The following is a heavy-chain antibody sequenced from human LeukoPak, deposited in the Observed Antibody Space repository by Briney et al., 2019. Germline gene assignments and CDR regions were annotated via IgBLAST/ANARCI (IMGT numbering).Heavy chain of an antibody. CDR3: AREKLPVGATYSDAFDI. CDR2: TYYRSKWYN. D-gene: IGHD1-26*01. J-gene: IGHJ3*02. CDR1: GDSVSSNSAA. Sequence: SQTLSLTCAISGDSVSSNSAAWNWIRQSPSRGLEWLGRTYYRSKWYNDYAVSVKSRITINPDTSKNQFSLQLNSVTPEDTAVYYCAREKLPVGATYSDAFDIWGQGTVVTVSS. V-gene: IGHV6-1*01.